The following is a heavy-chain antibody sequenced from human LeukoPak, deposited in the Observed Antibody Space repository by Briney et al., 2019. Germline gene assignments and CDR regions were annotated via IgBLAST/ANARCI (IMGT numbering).Heavy chain of an antibody. CDR1: LYMLTDYY. V-gene: IGHV1-2*02. CDR2: INPNSGGT. Sequence: ASVKVSYKASLYMLTDYYIQWVRHAPGQGLEWMGWINPNSGGTNYAQEFQGRVTMTRDTSSNTGYMDLSRLTSDDTAVYYCARDGQGRYCTGGNCFRFEYWGPGTLVTVSS. CDR3: ARDGQGRYCTGGNCFRFEY. D-gene: IGHD2-8*02. J-gene: IGHJ4*02.